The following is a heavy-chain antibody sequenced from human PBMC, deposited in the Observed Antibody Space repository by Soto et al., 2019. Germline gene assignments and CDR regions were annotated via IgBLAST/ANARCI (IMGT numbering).Heavy chain of an antibody. J-gene: IGHJ6*03. CDR1: GDSVSSNSAA. D-gene: IGHD1-26*01. CDR2: TYYRSRWYN. Sequence: QVQLQESGPGLVKPSQTLSLTCAISGDSVSSNSAAWNWIRLSPSRGLEWLARTYYRSRWYNDYAVSVRSRITFNPDTSKNQFSLLLTSVAPEDTAVYYCAGPTSHQWYYMDFWGKGTMVTVSS. CDR3: AGPTSHQWYYMDF. V-gene: IGHV6-1*01.